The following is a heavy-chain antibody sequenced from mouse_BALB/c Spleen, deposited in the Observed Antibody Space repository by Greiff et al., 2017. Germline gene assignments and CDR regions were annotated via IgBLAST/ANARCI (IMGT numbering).Heavy chain of an antibody. Sequence: EVQRVESGGGLVQPKGSLKLSCAASGFTFNTYAMNWVRQAPGKGLEWVARIRSKSNNYATYYADSVKDRFTISRDDSQSMLYLQMNNLKTEDTAMYYCVRQRVGDFDYWGQGTTRTVSS. V-gene: IGHV10-1*02. CDR1: GFTFNTYA. CDR3: VRQRVGDFDY. J-gene: IGHJ2*01. D-gene: IGHD1-1*01. CDR2: IRSKSNNYAT.